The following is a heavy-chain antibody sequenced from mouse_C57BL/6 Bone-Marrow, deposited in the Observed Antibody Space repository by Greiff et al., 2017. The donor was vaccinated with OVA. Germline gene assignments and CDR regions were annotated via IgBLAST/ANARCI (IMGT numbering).Heavy chain of an antibody. CDR2: SRNKANDYTT. J-gene: IGHJ4*01. Sequence: EVKVVESGGGLVQSGRSLRLSCATSGFTFSDFYMEWVRQAPGKGLEWIAASRNKANDYTTEYSASVKGRFIVSRDTSQSILYLQMNALRAEDTAIYYCARDADYYSNQYYAMDYWGQGTSVTVSA. CDR1: GFTFSDFY. D-gene: IGHD2-5*01. CDR3: ARDADYYSNQYYAMDY. V-gene: IGHV7-1*01.